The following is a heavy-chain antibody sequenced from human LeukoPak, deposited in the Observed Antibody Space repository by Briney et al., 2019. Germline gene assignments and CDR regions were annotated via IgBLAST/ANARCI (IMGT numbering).Heavy chain of an antibody. V-gene: IGHV4-59*01. D-gene: IGHD3-10*01. J-gene: IGHJ3*02. CDR3: ARRWNSGRWSAFDI. CDR1: GGSISSYY. Sequence: PSETLSLTCTVSGGSISSYYWSWIRQPPGKGLEWIGYIYYSGSTNYNPSLKSRVTISVDTSKNQFSLKLSSVTAADTAVYYCARRWNSGRWSAFDIWGQGTMVTVSS. CDR2: IYYSGST.